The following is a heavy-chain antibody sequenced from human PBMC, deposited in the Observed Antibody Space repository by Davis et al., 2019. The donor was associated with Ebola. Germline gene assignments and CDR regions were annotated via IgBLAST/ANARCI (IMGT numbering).Heavy chain of an antibody. Sequence: GESLKIPCAASGFTFSSHGMHWVRQAPGKGLEWVAVISYDGSNKYYADSVKGRFTISRDNSKNTLYLQMNSLRAEDTAVYYCAKDRPEGHYFDYWGQGTLVTVSS. CDR2: ISYDGSNK. CDR3: AKDRPEGHYFDY. CDR1: GFTFSSHG. J-gene: IGHJ4*02. V-gene: IGHV3-30*18.